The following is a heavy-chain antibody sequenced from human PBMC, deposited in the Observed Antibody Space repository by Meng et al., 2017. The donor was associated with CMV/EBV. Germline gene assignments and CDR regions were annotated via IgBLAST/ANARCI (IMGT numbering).Heavy chain of an antibody. CDR2: IYSEGTT. CDR3: ARDGNYHGV. D-gene: IGHD1-7*01. V-gene: IGHV3-53*01. CDR1: GFTVSNNY. Sequence: LVGSGGGFIQPGGSLRLSCAASGFTVSNNYMRWFRQAPGKGLEWVSLIYSEGTTDYADSVKGQFTISRDNSKNTLYLQMNSLRAEDTAVYYCARDGNYHGVWGQGTLVTVSS. J-gene: IGHJ4*02.